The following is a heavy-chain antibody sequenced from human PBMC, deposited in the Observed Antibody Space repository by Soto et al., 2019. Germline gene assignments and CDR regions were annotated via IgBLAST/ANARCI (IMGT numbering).Heavy chain of an antibody. CDR3: AKPAELTPTGVVFDY. D-gene: IGHD2-21*02. V-gene: IGHV3-30*18. Sequence: PGGSLRHSCAASGFTFSSYGMHWVRQAPGKGLEWVAVISYDGSNKYYEDSVKGRFTISRDNSKNTLYLQMNSLGTEDTAVYYCAKPAELTPTGVVFDYWGQGTLVTVSS. CDR2: ISYDGSNK. J-gene: IGHJ4*02. CDR1: GFTFSSYG.